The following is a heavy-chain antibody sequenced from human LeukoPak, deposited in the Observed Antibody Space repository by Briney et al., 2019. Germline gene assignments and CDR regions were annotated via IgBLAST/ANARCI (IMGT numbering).Heavy chain of an antibody. Sequence: GGSLRLSCAASGFTFSDYYMSWIRQAPGRGLEWVSYISSSGSTIYYADSVKGRFTISRDNAKNSLYLQMNSLRAEDTAVYYCARARDCTNGVCYPPSGYWGQGTLVTVSS. D-gene: IGHD2-8*01. CDR2: ISSSGSTI. CDR1: GFTFSDYY. V-gene: IGHV3-11*04. CDR3: ARARDCTNGVCYPPSGY. J-gene: IGHJ4*02.